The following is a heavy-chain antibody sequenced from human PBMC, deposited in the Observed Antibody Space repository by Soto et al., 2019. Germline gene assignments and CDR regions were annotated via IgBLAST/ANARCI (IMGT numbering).Heavy chain of an antibody. J-gene: IGHJ4*02. D-gene: IGHD2-2*01. CDR3: ARDGGVVPAAINFDY. V-gene: IGHV1-2*04. Sequence: ASVKVSCKASGYTFTGYYMHWVRQAPGQGLEWMGWINPNSGGTNYAQKFQGWVTMTRDTSISTAYMELSRLRSDDTAVYYCARDGGVVPAAINFDYWGQGTLVTVSS. CDR2: INPNSGGT. CDR1: GYTFTGYY.